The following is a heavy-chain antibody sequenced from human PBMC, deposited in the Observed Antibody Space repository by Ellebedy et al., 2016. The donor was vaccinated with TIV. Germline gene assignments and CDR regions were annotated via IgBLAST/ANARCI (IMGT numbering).Heavy chain of an antibody. CDR2: NTWNNGFI. CDR3: VREDSSGWSDYYFDS. CDR1: GFSFDEYA. V-gene: IGHV3-9*01. Sequence: SLKISCTGSGFSFDEYAMHWVRQAPGKGLEWVSGNTWNNGFIVYADSVKGRCSISRDNASNSLNLQLNSLRPEDTAIYYFVREDSSGWSDYYFDSWGQGTLVTVSS. J-gene: IGHJ4*02. D-gene: IGHD6-19*01.